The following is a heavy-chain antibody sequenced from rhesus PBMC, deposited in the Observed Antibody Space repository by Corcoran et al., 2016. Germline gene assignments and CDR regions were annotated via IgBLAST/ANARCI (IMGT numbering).Heavy chain of an antibody. CDR2: IDTVAVST. J-gene: IGHJ6*01. V-gene: IGHV3-22*01. D-gene: IGHD4-23*01. Sequence: EVQLVESGGGLVQPGGSLRLSCTGSGFTFSSYYMYWIRQAPGKGLQRVSAIDTVAVSTWYHDGVKGRLPSAEENAKNTRYLPMNNLRAEDTAVYYWSKDIHEYSNYYGLDSWGQGVVVTVSS. CDR1: GFTFSSYY. CDR3: SKDIHEYSNYYGLDS.